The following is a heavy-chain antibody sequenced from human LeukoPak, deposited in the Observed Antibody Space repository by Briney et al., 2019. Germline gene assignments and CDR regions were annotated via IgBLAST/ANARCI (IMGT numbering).Heavy chain of an antibody. CDR2: IRYDGSNK. D-gene: IGHD1-26*01. CDR1: GFTFSSYG. V-gene: IGHV3-30*02. J-gene: IGHJ4*02. Sequence: PGGSLRLSCAASGFTFSSYGMHWVRQAPGKGLEWVAFIRYDGSNKYYADSVKGRFTISRDNSKNTLYLQMNSLRAEDTAVYYCARDLVLSRSVGASEKVDYWGQGTLVTVSS. CDR3: ARDLVLSRSVGASEKVDY.